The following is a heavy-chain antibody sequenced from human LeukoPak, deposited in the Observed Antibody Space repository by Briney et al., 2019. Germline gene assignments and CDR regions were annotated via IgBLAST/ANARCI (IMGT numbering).Heavy chain of an antibody. CDR3: ARVPRGYSYGLLDY. CDR1: GGSISSGDYY. D-gene: IGHD5-18*01. CDR2: IYYSGST. J-gene: IGHJ4*02. V-gene: IGHV4-30-4*08. Sequence: PSQTLSLTCTVSGGSISSGDYYWSWIRQPPGKGLEWIGYIYYSGSTYYNPSLKSRVTISVDTSKNRFSLKLSSVTAADTAVYYCARVPRGYSYGLLDYWGQGTLVTVSS.